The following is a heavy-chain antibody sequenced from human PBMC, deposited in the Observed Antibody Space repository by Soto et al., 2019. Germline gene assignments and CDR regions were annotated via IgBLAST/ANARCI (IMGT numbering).Heavy chain of an antibody. V-gene: IGHV4-59*01. CDR3: ARAHAPPLQLDY. J-gene: IGHJ4*01. CDR2: IYYSGST. CDR1: GGSISSYY. Sequence: SETLSLTCTVSGGSISSYYWSWIRQPPGKGLEWIGYIYYSGSTNYNPSLKSRVTISVDTSKNQFSLRLDSVTAADTAVYFCARAHAPPLQLDYWGNGTLVTVS. D-gene: IGHD2-15*01.